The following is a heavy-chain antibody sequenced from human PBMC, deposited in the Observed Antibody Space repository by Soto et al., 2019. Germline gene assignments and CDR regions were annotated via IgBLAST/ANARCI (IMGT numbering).Heavy chain of an antibody. D-gene: IGHD2-8*01. CDR3: ARGDSKDCSKGVCSFFYNHDMDV. CDR1: GYTFTSYG. J-gene: IGHJ6*02. CDR2: ISAYNGNT. Sequence: SVKVSCKASGYTFTSYGISWVRQAPGQGLEWMGWISAYNGNTNYAQKLQGRVTMTTDTSTSTAYMELRSLRSDDTAVYYCARGDSKDCSKGVCSFFYNHDMDVWGQGTKVTVS. V-gene: IGHV1-18*01.